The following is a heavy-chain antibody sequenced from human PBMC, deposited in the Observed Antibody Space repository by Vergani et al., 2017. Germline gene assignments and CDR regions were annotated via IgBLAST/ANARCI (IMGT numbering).Heavy chain of an antibody. J-gene: IGHJ4*02. V-gene: IGHV3-48*04. D-gene: IGHD4-17*01. CDR2: ISSSSRTI. CDR3: AGDSYGVWRSDY. Sequence: EVHLVESGGGLVQPGGSLRLSCAASGFTFSSYSMNWVRQAPGKGLEWVSYISSSSRTISYADSVKGLFTISRDNAKNSLYLQMNSLRAEDTAVYYCAGDSYGVWRSDYWGQGTLVTVSS. CDR1: GFTFSSYS.